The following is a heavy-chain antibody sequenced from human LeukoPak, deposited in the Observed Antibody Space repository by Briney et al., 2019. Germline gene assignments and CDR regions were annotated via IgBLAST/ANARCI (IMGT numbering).Heavy chain of an antibody. Sequence: SETLSLTCTVSGGSISSSSYYWGWIRQPPGKGLEWIGSIYHSGSTYYNPSPKSRVTISVDTSKNQFSLKLSSVTAADTAVYYCARRSGELLQRFDYWGQGTLVTVSS. CDR2: IYHSGST. J-gene: IGHJ4*02. CDR3: ARRSGELLQRFDY. D-gene: IGHD1-26*01. CDR1: GGSISSSSYY. V-gene: IGHV4-39*07.